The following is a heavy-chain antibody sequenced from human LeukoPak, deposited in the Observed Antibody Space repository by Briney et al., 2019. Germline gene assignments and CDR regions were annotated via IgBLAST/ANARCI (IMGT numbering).Heavy chain of an antibody. CDR1: GGSISSYY. V-gene: IGHV4-59*01. J-gene: IGHJ5*02. CDR2: IYYSGST. D-gene: IGHD3-9*01. CDR3: ARESRGDLTGYYWFDP. Sequence: SETLSLTCTVSGGSISSYYWSWIRQPPGKGLEWIGYIYYSGSTNYNPSLKSRVTISVDTSKNQFSLKLSSVTAADTAVYYCARESRGDLTGYYWFDPWGQGTLVTVSS.